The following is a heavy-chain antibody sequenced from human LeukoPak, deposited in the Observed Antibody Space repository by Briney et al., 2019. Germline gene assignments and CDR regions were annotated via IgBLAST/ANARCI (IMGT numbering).Heavy chain of an antibody. J-gene: IGHJ4*02. V-gene: IGHV3-23*01. CDR3: AKGLGKATVTPLGY. CDR2: ISGSGGST. Sequence: GGSLRLSCAASGFTFSSYAMSWVRQAPGKGLEWVSGISGSGGSTYYADSVKGRSTISRDNSKNTLYLQMDSLRAEDTAVYYCAKGLGKATVTPLGYWGQGTLVTVSS. D-gene: IGHD4-11*01. CDR1: GFTFSSYA.